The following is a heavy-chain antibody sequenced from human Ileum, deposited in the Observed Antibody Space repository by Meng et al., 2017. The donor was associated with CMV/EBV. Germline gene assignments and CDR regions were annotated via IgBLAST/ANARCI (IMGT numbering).Heavy chain of an antibody. J-gene: IGHJ4*02. D-gene: IGHD3-16*01. V-gene: IGHV4-30-4*01. CDR2: IYHTGNT. CDR3: AGGLIAFGGSVLDS. CDR1: GVSMTSGDYC. Sequence: VSGVSMTSGDYCWSWIRQSPGKGLEWIGYIYHTGNTHYDPSLKSRVTISVDTSKNQYSLKLTSVTAADSAVYYCAGGLIAFGGSVLDSWGQGSLVTVS.